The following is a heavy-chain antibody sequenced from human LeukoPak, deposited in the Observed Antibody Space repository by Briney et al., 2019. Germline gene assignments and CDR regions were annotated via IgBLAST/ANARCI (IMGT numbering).Heavy chain of an antibody. Sequence: ASVKVSCKASGGTFSSYAISWVRQAPGQGLEWMGGIIPIFGTANYAQKFQGRVTITADKSTSTAYMELSSLRSEDTAVYYCARGLAYYYGSGSYEDYWGQGTLVTVSS. J-gene: IGHJ4*02. D-gene: IGHD3-10*01. CDR1: GGTFSSYA. V-gene: IGHV1-69*06. CDR2: IIPIFGTA. CDR3: ARGLAYYYGSGSYEDY.